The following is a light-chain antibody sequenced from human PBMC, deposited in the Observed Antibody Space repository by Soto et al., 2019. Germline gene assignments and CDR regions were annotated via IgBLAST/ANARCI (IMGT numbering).Light chain of an antibody. CDR2: DVS. CDR1: SSDVGGYNY. CDR3: CSYTTSSTYV. J-gene: IGLJ1*01. Sequence: ALTQPASVSGSPGQSIAISCTGTSSDVGGYNYVSWYQQHPGKAPKLMIYDVSNRPSGVSNRFSGSKSGNTASLTISGLQAEDEADYYCCSYTTSSTYVFGTGTKVTVL. V-gene: IGLV2-14*03.